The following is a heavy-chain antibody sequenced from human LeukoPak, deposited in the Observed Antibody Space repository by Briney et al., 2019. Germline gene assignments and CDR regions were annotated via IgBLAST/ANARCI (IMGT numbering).Heavy chain of an antibody. Sequence: GGSLRLSCAASGFTFSSYSMNWVRQAPGKGLEWVSSISSSSSYIYYADSVKGRFTISRDNAKNSLYLQMNSLRAEDTAVYYCARDATADRLRYFDGQWGQGALVTVSS. CDR2: ISSSSSYI. V-gene: IGHV3-21*01. D-gene: IGHD3-9*01. J-gene: IGHJ4*02. CDR1: GFTFSSYS. CDR3: ARDATADRLRYFDGQ.